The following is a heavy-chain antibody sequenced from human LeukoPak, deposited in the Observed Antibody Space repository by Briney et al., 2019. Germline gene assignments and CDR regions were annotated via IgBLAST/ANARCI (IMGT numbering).Heavy chain of an antibody. CDR3: ARDGFARIMITFGGVIVEDFDY. CDR2: ISAYNGNT. D-gene: IGHD3-16*02. CDR1: GYTFTSYG. Sequence: ASVKVSCKASGYTFTSYGISWVRQAPGQGLEWMGWISAYNGNTNYAQKLQGRVTMTTDTSTSTAYMELRSLRSGDTAVYYCARDGFARIMITFGGVIVEDFDYWGQGTLVTVSS. J-gene: IGHJ4*02. V-gene: IGHV1-18*01.